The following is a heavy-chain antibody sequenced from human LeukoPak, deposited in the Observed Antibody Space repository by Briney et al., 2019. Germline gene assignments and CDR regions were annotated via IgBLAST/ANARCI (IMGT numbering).Heavy chain of an antibody. CDR2: IGSAGDT. CDR3: ARVDPTGINGMDF. J-gene: IGHJ6*02. V-gene: IGHV3-13*04. Sequence: GGPLRLSCAASGFTFRRYDMQCAPQATGKGREWVSAIGSAGDTYYPGSVKGRFPITRENAKNSLYLQTNSLRAGDTAVYYCARVDPTGINGMDFWGQGAKVSVS. D-gene: IGHD3-10*01. CDR1: GFTFRRYD.